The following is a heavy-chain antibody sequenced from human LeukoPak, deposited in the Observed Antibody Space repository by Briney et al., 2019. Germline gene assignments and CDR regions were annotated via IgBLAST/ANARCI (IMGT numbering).Heavy chain of an antibody. CDR3: AREGFTPQPFDY. CDR1: GFTFSSYA. V-gene: IGHV3-21*01. J-gene: IGHJ4*02. D-gene: IGHD3-16*01. Sequence: GGSLRLSCAASGFTFSSYAMSWVRQAPGKGLEWVSSISSSSSYIYYADSVKGRFTISRDNAKNSLYLQMNSLRAEDTAVYYCAREGFTPQPFDYWGQGTLVTVYS. CDR2: ISSSSSYI.